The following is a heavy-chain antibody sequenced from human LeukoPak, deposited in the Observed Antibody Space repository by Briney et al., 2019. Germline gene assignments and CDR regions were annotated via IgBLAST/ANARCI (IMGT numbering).Heavy chain of an antibody. CDR1: GFTFSSSW. Sequence: GGSLRLSCAASGFTFSSSWMHWVCQAPEKGLEWVADIKCDGSEKYYVDSVKGRFTISRDNAKNTLYLQMNSLRAEDTAVYYCVRDPRFSENFDYWGQGALVTVSS. D-gene: IGHD6-25*01. CDR3: VRDPRFSENFDY. J-gene: IGHJ4*02. V-gene: IGHV3-52*01. CDR2: IKCDGSEK.